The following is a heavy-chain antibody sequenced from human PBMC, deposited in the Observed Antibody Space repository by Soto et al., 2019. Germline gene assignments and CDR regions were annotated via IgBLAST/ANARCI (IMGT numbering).Heavy chain of an antibody. CDR1: GGTFSTSA. J-gene: IGHJ6*02. D-gene: IGHD1-1*01. Sequence: QVQLVQSGAEVKKPGSSVKVSCKASGGTFSTSAISWVRQAPGQGLEWVGGIMPVFPTPDYAQNFQGRVTSTADEYTTTAYLELTSLRADDTAVYYCARDKDRLQLGVNYYYILDVWGQGTAITVSS. CDR2: IMPVFPTP. V-gene: IGHV1-69*12. CDR3: ARDKDRLQLGVNYYYILDV.